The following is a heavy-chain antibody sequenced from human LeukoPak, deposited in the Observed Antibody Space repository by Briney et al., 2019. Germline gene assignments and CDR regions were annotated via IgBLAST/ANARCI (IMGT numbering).Heavy chain of an antibody. CDR3: ARGPLVSSGYYITPFDY. CDR1: GGSISSYY. Sequence: SETLSLTCTVSGGSISSYYWSWIRQPPGKGLEWIGYIYCSGSTNYNPSLKSRVTISVDTSKNQFSLKLSSVTAADTAVYYCARGPLVSSGYYITPFDYWGQGTLVTVSS. V-gene: IGHV4-59*01. CDR2: IYCSGST. J-gene: IGHJ4*02. D-gene: IGHD3-22*01.